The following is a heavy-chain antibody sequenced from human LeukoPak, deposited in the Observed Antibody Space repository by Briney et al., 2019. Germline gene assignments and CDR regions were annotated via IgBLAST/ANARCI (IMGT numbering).Heavy chain of an antibody. V-gene: IGHV4-39*01. J-gene: IGHJ4*02. CDR1: GGSISSSSYY. Sequence: SETLSLTCTVSGGSISSSSYYWGWIRQPPGRGLEWIGSTYYSGSTYYNPSLKSRVTISVDTSKNQFSLKLSSVTAADTAVYYCANDYFDYWGQGTLVTVSS. CDR2: TYYSGST. CDR3: ANDYFDY.